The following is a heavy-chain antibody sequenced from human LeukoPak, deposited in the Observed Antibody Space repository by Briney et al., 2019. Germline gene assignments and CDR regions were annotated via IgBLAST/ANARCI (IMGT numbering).Heavy chain of an antibody. Sequence: GGSLRLSCAASGFTFSSYGMHWVRQAPGKGLEWVAVISYDGSNKYYADSVRGRFTISRDNSKNTLYLQMNSLRAEDTAVYYCAESRRYSGYVRDYYYYGMDVWGQGTTVTVSS. CDR3: AESRRYSGYVRDYYYYGMDV. CDR1: GFTFSSYG. J-gene: IGHJ6*02. D-gene: IGHD5-12*01. V-gene: IGHV3-30*18. CDR2: ISYDGSNK.